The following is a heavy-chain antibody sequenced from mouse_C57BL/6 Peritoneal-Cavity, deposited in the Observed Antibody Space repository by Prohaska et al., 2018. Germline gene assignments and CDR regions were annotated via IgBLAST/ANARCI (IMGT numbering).Heavy chain of an antibody. J-gene: IGHJ1*03. D-gene: IGHD2-1*01. CDR3: MRYGNEWYFDV. Sequence: VHLLETGGGLVQPGGSRGLSCEGSGFTFSGFWMSWVRQTPGKTLDVSGDSYSDVSAINYAPSIKDRFTIFRDNDKSTLYLQMSNLRSEDTATDVCMRYGNEWYFDVWGTGTTVTVSS. CDR2: SYSDVSAI. CDR1: GFTFSGFW. V-gene: IGHV11-2*01.